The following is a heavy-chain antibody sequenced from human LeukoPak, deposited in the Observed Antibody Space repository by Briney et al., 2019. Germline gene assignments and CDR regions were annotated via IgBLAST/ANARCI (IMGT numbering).Heavy chain of an antibody. CDR2: IYYSGRT. CDR3: ARVTRPGREDFDI. CDR1: GGSISSSREY. Sequence: ADTLSHPCTLSGGSISSSREYWGWIRRPPGKGLEGIECIYYSGRTYYNPCLKSRVTISVDTSQNQFPLKLSAVTAADTAVYSYARVTRPGREDFDIWGQGTMVTVSS. J-gene: IGHJ3*02. V-gene: IGHV4-39*06. D-gene: IGHD3-10*01.